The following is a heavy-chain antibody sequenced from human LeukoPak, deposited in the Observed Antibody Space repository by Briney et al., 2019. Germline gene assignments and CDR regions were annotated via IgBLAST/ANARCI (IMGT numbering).Heavy chain of an antibody. D-gene: IGHD1-26*01. Sequence: PSETLSLTCTVSGGSITTTNYWGWVRQPPGGGLEWIGEISLAGRTRYNPSLKSRVNISIDESKNHLYLNLASVTAADTAVYYCSRESGPFCPFGHWGQGTLVAVTS. V-gene: IGHV4-4*02. CDR1: GGSITTTNY. CDR2: ISLAGRT. CDR3: SRESGPFCPFGH. J-gene: IGHJ4*02.